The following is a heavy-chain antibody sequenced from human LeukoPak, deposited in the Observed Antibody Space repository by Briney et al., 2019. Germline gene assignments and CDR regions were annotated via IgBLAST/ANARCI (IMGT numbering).Heavy chain of an antibody. CDR3: ARDHGDSGYDFDY. CDR2: ISSSSYI. J-gene: IGHJ4*02. CDR1: GFTFSSYS. D-gene: IGHD5-12*01. Sequence: GGSLRLSCAASGFTFSSYSMNWVRQAPGKGLEWVSSISSSSYIYYADSVKGRFTISRDNAENSLYLQMNSLRAEDTAVYYCARDHGDSGYDFDYWGQGTLVTVSS. V-gene: IGHV3-21*01.